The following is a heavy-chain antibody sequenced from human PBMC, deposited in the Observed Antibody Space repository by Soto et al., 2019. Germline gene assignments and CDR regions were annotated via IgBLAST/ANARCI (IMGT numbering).Heavy chain of an antibody. Sequence: QVRLQELGPGLVKASQTLSLTCSVSGSYITSGDYHWTWIRQAPGKGLEWIGYISHSETTYYSPALKNRIIISSDFSMNQFSLRLNSVTAADTAVYFCAGFGVGDRDDKWGQGTLVTVSS. D-gene: IGHD2-8*01. CDR1: GSYITSGDYH. CDR2: ISHSETT. V-gene: IGHV4-30-4*01. CDR3: AGFGVGDRDDK. J-gene: IGHJ4*02.